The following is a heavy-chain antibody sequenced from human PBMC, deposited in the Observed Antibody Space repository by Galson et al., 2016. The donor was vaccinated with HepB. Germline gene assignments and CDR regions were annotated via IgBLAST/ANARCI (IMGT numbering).Heavy chain of an antibody. CDR3: ASHCGGDCYNNLADAFDI. Sequence: SETLSLTCTVSSGFISSSRYSWGWIRQPPGKGLEWIGSVYYSGTAYYDPSLKSRVSISVDTSKNQFSLRLSSVTAGDTAVYFCASHCGGDCYNNLADAFDIWGRGTMVTVSS. D-gene: IGHD2-21*01. V-gene: IGHV4-39*01. CDR2: VYYSGTA. CDR1: SGFISSSRYS. J-gene: IGHJ3*02.